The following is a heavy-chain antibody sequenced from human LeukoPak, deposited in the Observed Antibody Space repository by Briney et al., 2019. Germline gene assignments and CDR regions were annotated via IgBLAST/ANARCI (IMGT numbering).Heavy chain of an antibody. D-gene: IGHD6-6*01. V-gene: IGHV4-30-4*08. Sequence: SETLSLTCTVSGGSISSGDYYWSWIRQPPGKGLEWIGYIYYSGSTYYNPSLKSRVTISVDTSKNQFSLKLSSVTAADTAVYYCARDRGIAARRYYFDYWGQGTLVTVSS. CDR3: ARDRGIAARRYYFDY. CDR1: GGSISSGDYY. CDR2: IYYSGST. J-gene: IGHJ4*02.